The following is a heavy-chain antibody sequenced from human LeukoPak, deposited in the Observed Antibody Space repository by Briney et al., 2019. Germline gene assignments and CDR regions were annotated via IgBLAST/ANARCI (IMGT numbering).Heavy chain of an antibody. Sequence: GRSLRLSCAASAFTFSSYGIHWVRQAPGKGLEWVAGIDYDGSKKSYTDCVKGRFTISRDGSKNTLYLQMSSLRAEDTAVYYCAKDLAFWSPSPRGQGTLVTVSS. J-gene: IGHJ5*02. V-gene: IGHV3-33*06. CDR2: IDYDGSKK. CDR3: AKDLAFWSPSP. D-gene: IGHD3-3*01. CDR1: AFTFSSYG.